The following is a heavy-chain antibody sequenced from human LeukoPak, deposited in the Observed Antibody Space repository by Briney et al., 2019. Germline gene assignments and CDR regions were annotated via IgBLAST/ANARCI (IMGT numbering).Heavy chain of an antibody. CDR1: GFTFGSQW. CDR3: ARRGMYSSSWTYFDS. Sequence: PGGSLRLSCAASGFTFGSQWMSWVRQTPGKGLEWVANIKQDGSEKYYVDSVKGQFTISRDNARNSLYLQMNSLRAEDTAVYYCARRGMYSSSWTYFDSWGQGTLVTVSS. J-gene: IGHJ4*02. D-gene: IGHD6-13*01. V-gene: IGHV3-7*01. CDR2: IKQDGSEK.